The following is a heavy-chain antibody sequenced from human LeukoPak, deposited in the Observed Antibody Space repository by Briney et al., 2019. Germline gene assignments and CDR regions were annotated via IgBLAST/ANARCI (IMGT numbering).Heavy chain of an antibody. CDR3: AKGKWDAGADAFDI. CDR1: GFTFSSYG. J-gene: IGHJ3*02. CDR2: ISGSGGST. V-gene: IGHV3-23*01. Sequence: GGTLRLSCAASGFTFSSYGMSWVRQAPGKGLEWVSGISGSGGSTYYADSVKGRFTISRDNSKNTLYLQMNSLRAEDTAVYYCAKGKWDAGADAFDIWGQGTMVTVSS. D-gene: IGHD1-26*01.